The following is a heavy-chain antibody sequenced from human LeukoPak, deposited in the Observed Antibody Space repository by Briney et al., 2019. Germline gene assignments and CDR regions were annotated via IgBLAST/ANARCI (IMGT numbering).Heavy chain of an antibody. Sequence: SETLSLTCTVSGGSISSYYWSWIRQPPGKGLEWIGYIYYSGSTNYNPSLKSRVTISVDTSENQFSLKLSSVTAADTAVYYCARSRADYDILTGRPYYYYMDVWGKGTTVTVSS. CDR2: IYYSGST. CDR3: ARSRADYDILTGRPYYYYMDV. CDR1: GGSISSYY. J-gene: IGHJ6*03. D-gene: IGHD3-9*01. V-gene: IGHV4-59*01.